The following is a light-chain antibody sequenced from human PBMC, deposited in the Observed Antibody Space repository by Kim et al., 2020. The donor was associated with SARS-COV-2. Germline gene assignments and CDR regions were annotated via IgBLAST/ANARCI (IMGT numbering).Light chain of an antibody. Sequence: QRVTDSCTGNSSRSGAADDVHWYQQLPRPAHTLHIYDNANRPSEVPDRFSAAKAGTSASLVITGLQAEDEADYYCQSYDSSLSESVFGGGTQLTVL. V-gene: IGLV1-40*01. CDR3: QSYDSSLSESV. CDR1: SSRSGAADD. J-gene: IGLJ3*02. CDR2: DNA.